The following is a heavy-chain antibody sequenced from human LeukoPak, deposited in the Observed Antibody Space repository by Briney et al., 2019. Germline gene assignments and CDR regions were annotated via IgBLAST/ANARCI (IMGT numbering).Heavy chain of an antibody. J-gene: IGHJ3*02. Sequence: SQTLSLTCAVSGGSISSGGYSWSWIRQPPGKGLEWIGYMYHSGTTHYNPSLKSRVTISVDRSKNQFSLKLSSVTATDTAVYYCVRGYYYDSSGYWVRAFDIWGQGTMVTVSS. CDR3: VRGYYYDSSGYWVRAFDI. CDR1: GGSISSGGYS. CDR2: MYHSGTT. D-gene: IGHD3-22*01. V-gene: IGHV4-30-2*01.